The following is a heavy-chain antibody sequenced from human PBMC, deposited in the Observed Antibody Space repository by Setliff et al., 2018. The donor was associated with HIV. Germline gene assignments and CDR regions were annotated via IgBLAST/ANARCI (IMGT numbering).Heavy chain of an antibody. J-gene: IGHJ5*02. D-gene: IGHD1-20*01. CDR3: AGCITGTTHWFDP. V-gene: IGHV4-59*11. CDR2: IYYSGST. Sequence: SETLSLTCTVSGGSISSHSWSWIRQPPGKRLEWIGYIYYSGSTNYNPSLKSRVTISVDTSKNQFSLKLSSVTAADTAVYYCAGCITGTTHWFDPWGQGTLVTVSS. CDR1: GGSISSHS.